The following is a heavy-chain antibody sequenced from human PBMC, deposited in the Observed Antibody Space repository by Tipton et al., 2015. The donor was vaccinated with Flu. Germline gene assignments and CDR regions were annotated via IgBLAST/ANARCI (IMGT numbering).Heavy chain of an antibody. J-gene: IGHJ4*02. CDR3: ARTPPRGGFDY. Sequence: TLSLTCTVSGGSISTYYWSWIRQPPGKGLEWIGYIYYSGSTKYNPSLKSRVTMSVDTSKNQFSLKLSSVTAADTAVYYCARTPPRGGFDYWGQGTLVTVSS. CDR2: IYYSGST. V-gene: IGHV4-59*01. CDR1: GGSISTYY.